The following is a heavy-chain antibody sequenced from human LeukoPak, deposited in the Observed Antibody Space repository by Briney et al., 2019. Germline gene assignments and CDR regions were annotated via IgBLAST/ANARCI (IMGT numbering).Heavy chain of an antibody. D-gene: IGHD6-13*01. CDR3: ATEGPLGGAAAPSHWFDP. J-gene: IGHJ5*02. CDR1: GDTLTELS. Sequence: ASVKVSCKVSGDTLTELSMHWVRQAPGKGLEWMGGFDPEDGETIYAQKFQGRVTMTEDTSTDTAYMELSSLRSEDTAVYYCATEGPLGGAAAPSHWFDPWGQGTLVTVSS. CDR2: FDPEDGET. V-gene: IGHV1-24*01.